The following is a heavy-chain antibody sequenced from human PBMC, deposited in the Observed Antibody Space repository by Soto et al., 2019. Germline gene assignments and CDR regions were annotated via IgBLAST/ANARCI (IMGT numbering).Heavy chain of an antibody. Sequence: EVQLVESGGGLIQPGGSLRLSCAVSGFTVSNNYMSWVRQAPGKGLEGVSVIYSGGYTAYGDSVKGRFTISRDNSKNTFFLKMNGRGAPHSAVYSWGALTGGGGYWGQGTLDTVSS. CDR1: GFTVSNNY. CDR2: IYSGGYT. D-gene: IGHD3-16*01. V-gene: IGHV3-53*01. J-gene: IGHJ4*02. CDR3: GALTGGGGY.